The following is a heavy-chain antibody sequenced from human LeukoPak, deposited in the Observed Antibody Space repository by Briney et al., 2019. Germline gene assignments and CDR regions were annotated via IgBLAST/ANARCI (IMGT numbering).Heavy chain of an antibody. D-gene: IGHD5-18*01. Sequence: PSETLSPTCTVSGGSISSYYWSWIRQPPGKGLEWIGYIYYSGSTNYNPSLKSRVTISVDTSKNQFSLKLSSVTAADTAVYYCARGGYFVPIAYWGQGTLVTVSS. V-gene: IGHV4-59*01. CDR3: ARGGYFVPIAY. J-gene: IGHJ4*02. CDR2: IYYSGST. CDR1: GGSISSYY.